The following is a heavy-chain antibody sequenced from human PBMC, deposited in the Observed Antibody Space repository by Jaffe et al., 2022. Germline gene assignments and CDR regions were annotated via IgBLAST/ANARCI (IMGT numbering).Heavy chain of an antibody. CDR3: ARGGYSSSWYRGDAFDI. CDR2: IYTSGST. CDR1: GGSISSGSYY. Sequence: QVQLQESGPGLVKPSQTLSLTCTVSGGSISSGSYYWSWIRQPAGKGLEWIGRIYTSGSTNYNPSLKSRVTISVDTSKNQFSLKLSSVTAADTAVYYCARGGYSSSWYRGDAFDIWGQGTMVTVSS. V-gene: IGHV4-61*02. J-gene: IGHJ3*02. D-gene: IGHD6-13*01.